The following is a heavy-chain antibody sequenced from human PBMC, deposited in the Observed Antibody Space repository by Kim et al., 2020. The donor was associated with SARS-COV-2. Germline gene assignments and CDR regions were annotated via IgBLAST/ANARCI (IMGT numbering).Heavy chain of an antibody. J-gene: IGHJ4*02. D-gene: IGHD6-13*01. CDR3: AREDSSRWVDY. Sequence: TISHPSLKSRVTLSLATSKNLFSLRLSSVPAADTAVYYCAREDSSRWVDYWGQGTLVTVSS. CDR2: T. V-gene: IGHV4-34*01.